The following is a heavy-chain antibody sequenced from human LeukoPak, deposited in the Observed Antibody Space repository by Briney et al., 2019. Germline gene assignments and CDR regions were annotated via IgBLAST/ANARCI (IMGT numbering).Heavy chain of an antibody. Sequence: GGSLRLSCAASGFIFSNYYMNWVRQAPGKGLEWVAVISYDGSNKYYADSVKGRFTISRDNSKNTLYLRMNSLRAEDTAVYYCARVKITMIVVEDYGMDVWAKGPRSPSP. D-gene: IGHD3-22*01. CDR3: ARVKITMIVVEDYGMDV. CDR2: ISYDGSNK. J-gene: IGHJ6*02. V-gene: IGHV3-30*03. CDR1: GFIFSNYY.